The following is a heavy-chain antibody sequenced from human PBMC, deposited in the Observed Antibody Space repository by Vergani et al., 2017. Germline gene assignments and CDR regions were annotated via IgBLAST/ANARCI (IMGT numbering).Heavy chain of an antibody. D-gene: IGHD3-3*01. J-gene: IGHJ3*02. CDR2: INWNGGST. Sequence: EVQLLESGGGLVQPGGSLRLSCAASGFTFSSYAMSWVRQAPGKGLEWVSGINWNGGSTGYADSVKGRFTISRDNAKNSLYLQMNSLRAEDTALYHCARVLSFRGRITIFGVVRGHPHAFDIWGQGTMVTVSS. V-gene: IGHV3-20*01. CDR3: ARVLSFRGRITIFGVVRGHPHAFDI. CDR1: GFTFSSYA.